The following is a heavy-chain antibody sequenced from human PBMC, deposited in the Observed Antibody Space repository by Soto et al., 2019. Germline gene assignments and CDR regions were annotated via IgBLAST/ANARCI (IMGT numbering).Heavy chain of an antibody. CDR2: INSDGSST. D-gene: IGHD1-1*01. Sequence: GGSLRLSCAASGFTFSSYWMHWVRQAPGKGLVWVSRINSDGSSTSYADSVKGRFTISRDNAKNTLYLQMNSLRAEDTAVYYCALELEYHARYYYYYGMDVWGQGTTVTVSS. J-gene: IGHJ6*02. V-gene: IGHV3-74*01. CDR3: ALELEYHARYYYYYGMDV. CDR1: GFTFSSYW.